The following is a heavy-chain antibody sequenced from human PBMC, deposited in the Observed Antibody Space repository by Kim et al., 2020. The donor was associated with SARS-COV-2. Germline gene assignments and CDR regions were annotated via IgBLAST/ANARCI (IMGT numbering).Heavy chain of an antibody. J-gene: IGHJ4*02. Sequence: KYYADSVKGRFTISRDNSKNTLYLHKNSLRAEDAAVYYCARDDQWLAFDYWGQGTLVTVAS. V-gene: IGHV3-33*01. D-gene: IGHD5-12*01. CDR3: ARDDQWLAFDY. CDR2: K.